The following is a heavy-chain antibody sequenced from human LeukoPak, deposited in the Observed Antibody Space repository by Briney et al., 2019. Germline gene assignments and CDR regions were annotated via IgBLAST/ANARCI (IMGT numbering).Heavy chain of an antibody. D-gene: IGHD5-18*01. CDR2: IIPIFGTA. Sequence: SVKVSCKASGGTFSSYAISWVRQAPGQGLEWMGGIIPIFGTANYAQKFQGRVTITADESTSTAYMELSSLRSEDTAVYYCARVAWDTTMDNNWFDPWGQGTLVTVSS. CDR1: GGTFSSYA. CDR3: ARVAWDTTMDNNWFDP. V-gene: IGHV1-69*13. J-gene: IGHJ5*02.